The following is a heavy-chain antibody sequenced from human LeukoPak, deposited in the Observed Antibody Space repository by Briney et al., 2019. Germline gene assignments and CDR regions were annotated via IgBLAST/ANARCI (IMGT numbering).Heavy chain of an antibody. V-gene: IGHV3-11*03. Sequence: GGSLRLSCAPSGFIFSDYYMSWIRQAPGKGLEWVSYISSNSRYTNYADSVKGRFTISRDNAKNSLYLQMNSLRAEDTAVYYCAKSRGIRLGADYWGEGTLVTVSS. CDR3: AKSRGIRLGADY. D-gene: IGHD3-16*01. J-gene: IGHJ4*02. CDR2: ISSNSRYT. CDR1: GFIFSDYY.